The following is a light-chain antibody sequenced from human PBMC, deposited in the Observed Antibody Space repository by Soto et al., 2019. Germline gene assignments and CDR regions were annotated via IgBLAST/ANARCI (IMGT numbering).Light chain of an antibody. CDR3: QQYGSSPPIT. V-gene: IGKV3-20*01. CDR1: QSVSSSY. Sequence: EIVLTQSPGTLSLSPGERATLSCRASQSVSSSYLAWYQQTPGQAPRLLMYGASSRATGIPDRFSGSGSGTDFTLTISRLEPEDFAVYYCQQYGSSPPITFGQGTRLEIK. J-gene: IGKJ5*01. CDR2: GAS.